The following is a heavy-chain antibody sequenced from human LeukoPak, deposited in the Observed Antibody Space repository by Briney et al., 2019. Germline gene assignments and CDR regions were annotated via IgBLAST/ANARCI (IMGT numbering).Heavy chain of an antibody. CDR1: GYSISSGYH. CDR3: ARGVARTYYSDTSGYAAADY. D-gene: IGHD3-22*01. CDR2: IYHSGST. J-gene: IGHJ4*02. Sequence: PSETLSLTCTVSGYSISSGYHWGWIRQPPGKGLEWIGSIYHSGSTYYNPSLKSRVTISVDTSKNQFSLKLSSVTAADTAVYYCARGVARTYYSDTSGYAAADYWGQGTLVTVSS. V-gene: IGHV4-38-2*02.